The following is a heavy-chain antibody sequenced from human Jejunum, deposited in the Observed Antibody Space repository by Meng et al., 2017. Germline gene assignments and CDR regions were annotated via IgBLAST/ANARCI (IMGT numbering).Heavy chain of an antibody. J-gene: IGHJ4*02. V-gene: IGHV4-30-4*01. CDR2: IYYTGST. CDR1: SGSISSGDYY. CDR3: ARQMDSEYDEGYFFDY. D-gene: IGHD2-2*03. Sequence: QVQLQESGPGLVKPSQTLSLTCTISSGSISSGDYYWSWIRQPPGEGLEWIGFIYYTGSTFYNPSLKSRLTMSIDTPKNQVYLRLSSVTAADTAVYYCARQMDSEYDEGYFFDYWGQGILVTVSS.